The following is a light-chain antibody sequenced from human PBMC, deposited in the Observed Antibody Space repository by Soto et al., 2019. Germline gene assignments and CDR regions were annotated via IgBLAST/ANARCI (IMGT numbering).Light chain of an antibody. J-gene: IGKJ4*01. CDR1: QSITNY. CDR3: QQSNSSPPT. V-gene: IGKV1-39*01. CDR2: AAS. Sequence: DIQMTQSPSALSASVGDRVTITCRASQSITNYLNWYQHKPGQAPNLLIYAASTLQAGVPSRFRGSGSGTDFTLTISRLQPEDFATYFCQQSNSSPPTVGGGTNVDSK.